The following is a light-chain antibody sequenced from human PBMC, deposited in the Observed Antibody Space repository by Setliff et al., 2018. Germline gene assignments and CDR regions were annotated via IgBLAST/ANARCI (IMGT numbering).Light chain of an antibody. Sequence: QSALAQPASVSGSPGQSITISCTGTSSDVGGYNYVSWYQQHPGKAPKLLIYEVSNRPSGVSNRFSGSKSGNTASLTISGLLAEDEADYYCISYTRSSTWVFGGGTKVTV. CDR1: SSDVGGYNY. J-gene: IGLJ3*02. V-gene: IGLV2-14*01. CDR2: EVS. CDR3: ISYTRSSTWV.